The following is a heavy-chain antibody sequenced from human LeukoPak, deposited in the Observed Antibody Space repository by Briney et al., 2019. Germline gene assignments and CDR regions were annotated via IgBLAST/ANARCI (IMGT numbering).Heavy chain of an antibody. CDR3: ARDLGSSSLGYFDY. CDR1: AGSSSSGSYY. CDR2: IYTSGST. Sequence: SQTLSFNCTGSAGSSSSGSYYWSWIRQPAGKGLEWIGRIYTSGSTNYNPSLKSLITISVDTSKNQFSLKLSSVTAADTALYYCARDLGSSSLGYFDYWGQGTLVTVSS. J-gene: IGHJ4*02. V-gene: IGHV4-61*02. D-gene: IGHD6-6*01.